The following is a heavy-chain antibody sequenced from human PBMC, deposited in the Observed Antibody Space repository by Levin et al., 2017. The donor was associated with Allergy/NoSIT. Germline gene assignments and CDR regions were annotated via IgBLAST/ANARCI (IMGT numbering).Heavy chain of an antibody. V-gene: IGHV3-30*03. CDR2: IPHDGTNK. CDR1: GFAFSNYG. D-gene: IGHD3-10*01. CDR3: ARGGGSMVRGIIIGWWFDS. Sequence: GGSLRLSCAASGFAFSNYGMHWVRQAPGKGLEWVAVIPHDGTNKYYADSVMGRFTISRDNSKNTLYLQMNSLRDEDTAVYYCARGGGSMVRGIIIGWWFDSWGQGAQVTVSS. J-gene: IGHJ5*01.